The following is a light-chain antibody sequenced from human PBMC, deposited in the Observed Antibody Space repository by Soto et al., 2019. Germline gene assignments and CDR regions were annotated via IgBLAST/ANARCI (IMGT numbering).Light chain of an antibody. CDR1: SSNIGSNY. CDR2: RNS. CDR3: ASWDDNLSGVV. V-gene: IGLV1-47*01. Sequence: QSVLTQPPSASGTPGQRVIISCSGSSSNIGSNYVYWYQQLTGTAPKLLIYRNSQRPSGVPDRFSGSKSGTSASLAISGLRSEDEADYYCASWDDNLSGVVFGGGTQLTVL. J-gene: IGLJ7*01.